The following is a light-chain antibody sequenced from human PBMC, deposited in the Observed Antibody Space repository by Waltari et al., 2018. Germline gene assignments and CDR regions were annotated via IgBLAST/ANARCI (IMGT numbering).Light chain of an antibody. CDR3: QQYGGSPRVT. CDR2: GAS. CDR1: QSVGSSF. Sequence: EIVLTQSPGTLSLSPGERATLSCRASQSVGSSFLAWYQHQPGQAPRLLIYGASSRATGIPDRFSGSGSGTDFTLTISRLEPEDFAVYYCQQYGGSPRVTFGGGTKVEI. J-gene: IGKJ4*01. V-gene: IGKV3-20*01.